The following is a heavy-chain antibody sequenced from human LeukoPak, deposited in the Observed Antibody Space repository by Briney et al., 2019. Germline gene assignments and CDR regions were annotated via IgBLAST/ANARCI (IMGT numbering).Heavy chain of an antibody. CDR3: ARGQFPPALDY. J-gene: IGHJ4*02. D-gene: IGHD6-25*01. CDR2: IYYSGST. V-gene: IGHV4-59*01. Sequence: SETLSLTCTVSGGSINSYYWSWIRQPPGKGLEWIGYIYYSGSTNYSPSLKSRVTISVDTSKNQFSLKLSSVTAADTAVYYCARGQFPPALDYWGQGTLVTVSS. CDR1: GGSINSYY.